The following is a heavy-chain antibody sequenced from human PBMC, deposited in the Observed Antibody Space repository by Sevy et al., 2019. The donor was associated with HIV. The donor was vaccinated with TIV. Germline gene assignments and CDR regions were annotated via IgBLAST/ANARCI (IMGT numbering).Heavy chain of an antibody. J-gene: IGHJ2*01. CDR2: ISGRGGST. CDR1: EFTFISYA. V-gene: IGHV3-23*01. D-gene: IGHD6-13*01. CDR3: AKELFGAAAAFYWYFDL. Sequence: GGSLRLSCAASEFTFISYAMSWVRQAPGKGLEWVSAISGRGGSTYYADSEKGRFTISRDNSKNTLYLQMNSLRAEDTALYYCAKELFGAAAAFYWYFDLWGRGTLVTVSS.